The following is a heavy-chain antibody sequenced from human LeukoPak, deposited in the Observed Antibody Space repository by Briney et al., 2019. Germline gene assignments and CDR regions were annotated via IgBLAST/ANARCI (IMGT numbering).Heavy chain of an antibody. J-gene: IGHJ5*02. CDR3: ASFSCSSTSCYENWFDP. V-gene: IGHV1-69*05. CDR1: GGTFSSYA. CDR2: IIPIFGTA. D-gene: IGHD2-2*01. Sequence: ASVKVSCKASGGTFSSYAISWMRQAPGQGLEWMGGIIPIFGTANYAQKFQGRVTITTDESTSTAYMELSSLRSEDTAVYYCASFSCSSTSCYENWFDPWGQGTLVTVSS.